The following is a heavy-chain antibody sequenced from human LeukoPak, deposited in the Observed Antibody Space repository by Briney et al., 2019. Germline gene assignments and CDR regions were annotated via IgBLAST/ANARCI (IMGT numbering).Heavy chain of an antibody. CDR3: AREIYDFWSGYYTGVFDY. V-gene: IGHV3-30-3*01. CDR1: GFTFSSYA. D-gene: IGHD3-3*01. CDR2: ISYDGSNK. Sequence: GGSLRLSCAASGFTFSSYAMSWVRQAPGKGLEWVAVISYDGSNKYYADSVKGRFTISRDNSKNTLYLQMNSLRAEDTAVYYCAREIYDFWSGYYTGVFDYWGQGTLVTVSS. J-gene: IGHJ4*02.